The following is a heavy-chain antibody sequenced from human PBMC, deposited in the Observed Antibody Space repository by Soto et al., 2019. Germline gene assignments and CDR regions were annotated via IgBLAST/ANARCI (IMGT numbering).Heavy chain of an antibody. J-gene: IGHJ3*02. CDR3: ARVPMVYSSSSLGYSSPLHAFDI. CDR2: IYYSWST. Sequence: PSETLSLTCTVSGGSISSGGYYWSWIRQPPGKRQEWIGYIYYSWSTYYNTSLKSRVTISVDTSKNQFSLKLFSVSAADTVVYYCARVPMVYSSSSLGYSSPLHAFDIWGQGTMVTVSS. V-gene: IGHV4-30-4*01. D-gene: IGHD6-6*01. CDR1: GGSISSGGYY.